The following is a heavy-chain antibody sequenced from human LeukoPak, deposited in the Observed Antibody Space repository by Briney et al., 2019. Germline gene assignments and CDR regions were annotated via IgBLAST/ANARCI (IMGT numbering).Heavy chain of an antibody. Sequence: GGSLRLSCAASGFTFSSYAMSWVRQAPGKGLEWVSAISGSGGSTYYADSVKGRFTISRDNSKNTLYLQMNSLRAEDTAVYYCAKDWTDRRGNSEGIFDYWGQGTLVTVSS. V-gene: IGHV3-23*01. CDR3: AKDWTDRRGNSEGIFDY. CDR1: GFTFSSYA. D-gene: IGHD3-22*01. J-gene: IGHJ4*02. CDR2: ISGSGGST.